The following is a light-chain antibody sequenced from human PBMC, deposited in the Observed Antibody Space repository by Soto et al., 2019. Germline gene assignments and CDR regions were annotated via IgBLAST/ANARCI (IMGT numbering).Light chain of an antibody. CDR3: MKALQTSFT. CDR2: LAS. V-gene: IGKV2-28*01. J-gene: IGKJ3*01. Sequence: DIVMTHSTLSLSVTPGEAASISCRCSQSLLHRNGNNYLDWYLQKPGQSQQLLISLASNRASGVPDRFSGSGAGTYFILHISRVEAEDVGVYYCMKALQTSFTFGPGTKGD. CDR1: QSLLHRNGNNY.